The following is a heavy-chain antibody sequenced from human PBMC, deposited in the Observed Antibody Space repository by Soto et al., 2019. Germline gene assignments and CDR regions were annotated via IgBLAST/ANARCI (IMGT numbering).Heavy chain of an antibody. CDR1: GFTFSSYA. V-gene: IGHV3-30-3*01. J-gene: IGHJ3*02. CDR3: ARGPYCSGGTCFGSQSAFDI. D-gene: IGHD2-15*01. Sequence: QVQLVESGGGVVQPGTSLILSCAASGFTFSSYAMHWVRQAPGKGLEWVAVISYDGYNKYYADSVKGRFTIPRDNSKNALYLQMNSLRAEDTAVYYCARGPYCSGGTCFGSQSAFDIWGQGTMVTVSS. CDR2: ISYDGYNK.